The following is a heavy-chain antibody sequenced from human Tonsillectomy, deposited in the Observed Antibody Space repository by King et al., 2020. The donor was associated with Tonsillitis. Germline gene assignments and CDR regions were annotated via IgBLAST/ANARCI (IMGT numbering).Heavy chain of an antibody. D-gene: IGHD5-18*01. CDR3: ARVQSRIQLLLGY. CDR1: GGSISSYY. J-gene: IGHJ4*02. CDR2: IYYSGRT. Sequence: QLQESGPGLVKPSETLSLTCTVSGGSISSYYWSWIRPPPGKGLEWIGYIYYSGRTNYNPTLKSRVTISVDTSKNQFSLKLSSVTAADTAVDYCARVQSRIQLLLGYWGRGTLVTVSS. V-gene: IGHV4-59*01.